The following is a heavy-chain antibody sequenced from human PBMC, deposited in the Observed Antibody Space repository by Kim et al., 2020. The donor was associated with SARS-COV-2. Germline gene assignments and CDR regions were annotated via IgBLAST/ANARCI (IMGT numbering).Heavy chain of an antibody. CDR3: VSGKLRYFDWFPVPDY. D-gene: IGHD3-9*01. CDR1: GYTFTSYG. V-gene: IGHV1-18*04. Sequence: ASVKVSCKASGYTFTSYGISWVRQAPGQGLEWMGWISAYNGNTNYAQKLQGRVTMTTDTSTSTAYMELRSLRSDDTAVYYCVSGKLRYFDWFPVPDYWGQGTLVTVSS. J-gene: IGHJ4*02. CDR2: ISAYNGNT.